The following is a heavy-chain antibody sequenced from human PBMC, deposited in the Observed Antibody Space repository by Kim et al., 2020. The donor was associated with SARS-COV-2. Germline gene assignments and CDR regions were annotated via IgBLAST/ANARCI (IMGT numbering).Heavy chain of an antibody. CDR3: AAPFNTAMATPPYYYGMDV. V-gene: IGHV1-58*02. CDR1: GFTFTSSA. Sequence: SVKVSCKASGFTFTSSAMQWVRQARGQRLEWIGWIVVGSGNTNYAQKFQERVTITRDMSTSTAYMELSSLRSEDTAVYYCAAPFNTAMATPPYYYGMDVWGQGTTVTVSS. D-gene: IGHD5-18*01. J-gene: IGHJ6*02. CDR2: IVVGSGNT.